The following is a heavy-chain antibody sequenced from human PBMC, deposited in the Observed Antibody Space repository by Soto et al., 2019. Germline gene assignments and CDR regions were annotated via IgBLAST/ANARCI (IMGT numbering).Heavy chain of an antibody. CDR2: VYYSGST. J-gene: IGHJ5*02. CDR1: NGSIGTYY. V-gene: IGHV4-59*01. D-gene: IGHD3-9*01. CDR3: VRDYLLTGFDT. Sequence: SETLSLTCTVSNGSIGTYYWTWVRQPPGKGLEWIGYVYYSGSTNYNPSLKSRVVMSIDTSKNQFSLELKSVTAADTATYFCVRDYLLTGFDTWGQGTLVTVSS.